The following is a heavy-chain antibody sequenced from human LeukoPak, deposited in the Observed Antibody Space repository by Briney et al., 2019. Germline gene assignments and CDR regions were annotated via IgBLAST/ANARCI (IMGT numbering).Heavy chain of an antibody. CDR3: ASPGTDSSGWYYFDY. J-gene: IGHJ4*02. D-gene: IGHD6-19*01. V-gene: IGHV3-11*06. CDR1: GFSFSDYY. Sequence: GGSLRLSCAASGFSFSDYYMSWIRQAQGKGLEWVSYISNSGSDTNYADSVKGRFTISRDNAKNTVYLQMNSLRAEDTAVYYCASPGTDSSGWYYFDYWGQGNLVTVSS. CDR2: ISNSGSDT.